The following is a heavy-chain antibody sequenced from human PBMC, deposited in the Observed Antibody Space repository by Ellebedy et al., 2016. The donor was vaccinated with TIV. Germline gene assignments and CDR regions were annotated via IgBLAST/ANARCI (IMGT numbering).Heavy chain of an antibody. CDR1: GYNFTSYG. V-gene: IGHV1-18*01. CDR3: ARDQSHYDSSGYSDY. D-gene: IGHD3-22*01. Sequence: ASVKVSCKASGYNFTSYGLSWVRQAPGQGLEWMGWISAYNGNTNYAQKLQGRVTMTTDTSTSTAYMELRSLRSDDTAVYYCARDQSHYDSSGYSDYWGQGTLVTVSS. CDR2: ISAYNGNT. J-gene: IGHJ4*02.